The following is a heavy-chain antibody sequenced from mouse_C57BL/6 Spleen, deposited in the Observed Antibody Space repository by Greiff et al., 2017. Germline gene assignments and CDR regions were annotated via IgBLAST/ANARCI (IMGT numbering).Heavy chain of an antibody. Sequence: VQLQQSGAELVRPGASVTLSCKASGYTFTDYEMHWVKQTPVHGLEWIGAIDPETGGTAYNQKFKGKAILTADKSSSTAYMELRSLTSEDSAVYYCTRDYSNYGFAYWGQGTLVTVSA. CDR1: GYTFTDYE. CDR3: TRDYSNYGFAY. D-gene: IGHD2-5*01. J-gene: IGHJ3*01. V-gene: IGHV1-15*01. CDR2: IDPETGGT.